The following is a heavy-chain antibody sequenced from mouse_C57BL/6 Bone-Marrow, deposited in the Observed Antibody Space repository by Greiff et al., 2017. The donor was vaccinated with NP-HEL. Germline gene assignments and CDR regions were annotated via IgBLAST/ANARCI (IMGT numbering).Heavy chain of an antibody. CDR1: GYTFPSYW. V-gene: IGHV1-55*01. CDR2: IYPGSGST. CDR3: ARGSWDYARDY. J-gene: IGHJ4*01. Sequence: VQLQQPGAELVKPGAPVQMSCKASGYTFPSYWITWVKQRPGQGLEWIGDIYPGSGSTNYNEKFKSKATLTVDTSSSTAYMQLSSLTSEDSAVYYCARGSWDYARDYWGQGTSVTVSS.